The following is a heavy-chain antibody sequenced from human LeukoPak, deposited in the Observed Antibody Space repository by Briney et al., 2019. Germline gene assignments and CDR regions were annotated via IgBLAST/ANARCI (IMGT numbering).Heavy chain of an antibody. D-gene: IGHD6-13*01. CDR3: ARSTAAAVQGHYQGLGYYFDY. Sequence: VASVKVSCKASGYTFTSYYMHWVRQAPGQGLEWMGIINPSGGSTSYAQKFQGRVTMTRDTPTSTVYMELSSLRSEDTAVYYCARSTAAAVQGHYQGLGYYFDYWGQGTLVTVSS. CDR2: INPSGGST. CDR1: GYTFTSYY. J-gene: IGHJ4*02. V-gene: IGHV1-46*01.